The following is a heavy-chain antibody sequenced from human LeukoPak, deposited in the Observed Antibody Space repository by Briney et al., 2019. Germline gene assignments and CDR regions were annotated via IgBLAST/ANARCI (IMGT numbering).Heavy chain of an antibody. D-gene: IGHD6-13*01. V-gene: IGHV1-24*01. J-gene: IGHJ6*02. CDR3: ARDAYSSSSYYYYGMDV. CDR2: FDPEDGET. CDR1: GYTLTELS. Sequence: ASVKVSCKVSGYTLTELSMHWVRQAPGKGLEWMGGFDPEDGETIYAQKFQGRVTMTEDTSTDTAYMELSSLRSDDTAVYYCARDAYSSSSYYYYGMDVWGQGTTVTVSS.